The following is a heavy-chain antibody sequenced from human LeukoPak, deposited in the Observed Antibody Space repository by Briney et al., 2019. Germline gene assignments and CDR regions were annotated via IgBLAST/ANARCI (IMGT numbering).Heavy chain of an antibody. Sequence: GGSRRLSCEASGLTFSSYSMNWFGQAPGKGLEWVSSISSSSSYIYYADSVKGRFTISRDNAKNSLYLQMNSLRAEDTAVYYCASLTIFGVALMDVWGKGTTVTVSS. CDR3: ASLTIFGVALMDV. V-gene: IGHV3-21*01. CDR1: GLTFSSYS. CDR2: ISSSSSYI. D-gene: IGHD3-3*01. J-gene: IGHJ6*04.